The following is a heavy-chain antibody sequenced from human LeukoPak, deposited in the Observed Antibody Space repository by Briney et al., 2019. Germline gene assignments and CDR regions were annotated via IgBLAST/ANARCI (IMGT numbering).Heavy chain of an antibody. D-gene: IGHD6-19*01. CDR1: GYTFTGYY. CDR2: INPNSGGT. CDR3: ARSPSYLSSGWYYFDY. J-gene: IGHJ4*02. Sequence: ASVNVSCKASGYTFTGYYMHWVRQAPGQGLEWMGRINPNSGGTNYAQKFQGRVTMTRDTSISTAYMELSRLRSDDTAVYYCARSPSYLSSGWYYFDYWGQGTLVTVSS. V-gene: IGHV1-2*06.